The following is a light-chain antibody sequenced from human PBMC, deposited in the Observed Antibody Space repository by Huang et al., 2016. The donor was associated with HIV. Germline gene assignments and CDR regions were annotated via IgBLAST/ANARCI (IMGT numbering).Light chain of an antibody. V-gene: IGKV3-15*01. CDR1: QSVSSN. Sequence: EMVMTQSPATLSVSPGERATLSGRASQSVSSNLAWYQQKPGQAPRLLIYGASTRATAVPARFSGSGSGTEFTLTISSLQSEDFAVYYCQQYNNWPPNTFGQGTKLEMK. J-gene: IGKJ2*01. CDR2: GAS. CDR3: QQYNNWPPNT.